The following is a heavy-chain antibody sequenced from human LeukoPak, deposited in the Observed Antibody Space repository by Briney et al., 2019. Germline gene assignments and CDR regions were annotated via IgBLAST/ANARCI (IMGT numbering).Heavy chain of an antibody. Sequence: GGSLRLSCAAPGFTFSDAYMSWVRQAPGKGLEWVANIKEDGSERYTVDSVKGRFTISRDNAKNSLYLQMNSLRAEDTAVYYCARDHSGTYWGQGTLVTVSS. CDR3: ARDHSGTY. V-gene: IGHV3-7*01. D-gene: IGHD1-26*01. CDR1: GFTFSDAY. CDR2: IKEDGSER. J-gene: IGHJ4*02.